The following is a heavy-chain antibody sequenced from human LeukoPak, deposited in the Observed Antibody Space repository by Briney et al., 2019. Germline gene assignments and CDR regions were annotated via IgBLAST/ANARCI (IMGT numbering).Heavy chain of an antibody. J-gene: IGHJ2*01. CDR2: IYHSGST. V-gene: IGHV4-38-2*01. CDR3: ARSYGDHWYFDL. Sequence: SETLSLTCAVSGYSISSGYYWGWIRQPPGKGLEWIGSIYHSGSTYYNPSLESRVTISVDTSKNQFSLKLSSVTAADTAVYYCARSYGDHWYFDLWGRGTLVTVSS. CDR1: GYSISSGYY. D-gene: IGHD4-17*01.